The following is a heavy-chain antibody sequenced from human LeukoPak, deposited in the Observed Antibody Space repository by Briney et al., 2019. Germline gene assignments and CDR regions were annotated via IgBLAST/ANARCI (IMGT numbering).Heavy chain of an antibody. CDR1: GFTFNVYA. CDR2: ISGTGSGR. D-gene: IGHD3-16*01. J-gene: IGHJ6*03. Sequence: GGSLSLSCAASGFTFNVYAMSWVRQAPGKGLEWVSAISGTGSGRHYADSVKGRFTISRDNSKNTVFLDMNSLRAEDTAVYYCAKDDADYTFLGAMDVWGKGTTVTVFS. CDR3: AKDDADYTFLGAMDV. V-gene: IGHV3-23*01.